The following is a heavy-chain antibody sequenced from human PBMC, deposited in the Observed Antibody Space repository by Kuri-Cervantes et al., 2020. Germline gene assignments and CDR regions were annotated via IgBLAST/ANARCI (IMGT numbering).Heavy chain of an antibody. CDR2: ISAYNGDT. Sequence: ASVKVSCKASGYTFPNYGISWVRQAPGQGLEWLGWISAYNGDTNYAQKLQGRVTMTTDTSTSTAYMELRSLRSEDTAVYYCARGRGLGMIIVVPFDYWGQGTLVTVSS. CDR3: ARGRGLGMIIVVPFDY. CDR1: GYTFPNYG. D-gene: IGHD3-22*01. J-gene: IGHJ4*02. V-gene: IGHV1-18*01.